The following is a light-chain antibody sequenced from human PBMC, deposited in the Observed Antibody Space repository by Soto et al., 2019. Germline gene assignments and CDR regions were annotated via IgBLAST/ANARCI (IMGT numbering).Light chain of an antibody. CDR3: HQYYSTPWT. CDR1: QSVLYSSDNKNY. Sequence: DIVMTQSPDSLAVSLGERATINCKSSQSVLYSSDNKNYLAWYQQKPGQPPQLLIYWASTRESGVPDRFRGSGSGTDFSLTIGSLQAEDVAVYYCHQYYSTPWTFGQGTKVEIK. J-gene: IGKJ1*01. CDR2: WAS. V-gene: IGKV4-1*01.